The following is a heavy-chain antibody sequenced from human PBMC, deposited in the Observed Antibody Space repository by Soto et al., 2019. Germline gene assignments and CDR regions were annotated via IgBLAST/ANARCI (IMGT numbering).Heavy chain of an antibody. D-gene: IGHD3-10*01. J-gene: IGHJ6*03. Sequence: GGSLRISCAASGFIFSDHYMSWIRQTPGEGLEWVSYISSGGSGIHYADSVKGRFTISRDNAKNSLYLQMNSLRAEDTAVYYCAKDESGSGTIYYYYYMDGWGTGTTVTVSS. V-gene: IGHV3-11*01. CDR3: AKDESGSGTIYYYYYMDG. CDR1: GFIFSDHY. CDR2: ISSGGSGI.